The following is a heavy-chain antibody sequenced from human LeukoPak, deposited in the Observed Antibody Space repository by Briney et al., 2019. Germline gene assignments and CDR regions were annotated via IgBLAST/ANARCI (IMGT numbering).Heavy chain of an antibody. J-gene: IGHJ5*02. CDR2: IHHSGRT. CDR1: NYSISSDYY. D-gene: IGHD6-13*01. Sequence: PSETLSLTCIVSNYSISSDYYWGWIRPPPGKGLEWIGSIHHSGRTYYNPSLKSRVTISVDTSKNQFSLKLSSVTAADTAVYYCARGSGQLVRVRFDPWGQGTLVTVSS. CDR3: ARGSGQLVRVRFDP. V-gene: IGHV4-38-2*02.